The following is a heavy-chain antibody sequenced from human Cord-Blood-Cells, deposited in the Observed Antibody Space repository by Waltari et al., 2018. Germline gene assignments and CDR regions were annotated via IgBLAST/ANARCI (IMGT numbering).Heavy chain of an antibody. D-gene: IGHD6-13*01. CDR2: IIPIVGTA. CDR1: AGTFRSAA. CDR3: ARGPEYSSSWYWFDP. V-gene: IGHV1-69*01. J-gene: IGHJ5*02. Sequence: QVQLVQSGAEVTKPGSSVKDSSKASAGTFRSAATIWLRQAPGQGLEWMGGIIPIVGTANYAQKFQGRVTITADESTSTAYMELSSLRSEDTAVYYCARGPEYSSSWYWFDPWGQGTLVTVSS.